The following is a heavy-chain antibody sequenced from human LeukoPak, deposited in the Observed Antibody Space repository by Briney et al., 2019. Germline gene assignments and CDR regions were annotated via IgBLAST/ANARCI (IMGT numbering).Heavy chain of an antibody. J-gene: IGHJ4*02. CDR3: ARENHYFDS. V-gene: IGHV4-34*01. CDR1: GGSITAYY. CDR2: INHSRGT. Sequence: PSETLSLTCSVYGGSITAYYWSWIRQPPGKGLEWIGEINHSRGTKYNPSLESRVTILLDASKNEFSLNLNSVTAADTAVYYCARENHYFDSWGQGTLVNVSS.